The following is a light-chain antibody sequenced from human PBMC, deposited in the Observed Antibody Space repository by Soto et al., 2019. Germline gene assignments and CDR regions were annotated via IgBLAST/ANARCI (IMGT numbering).Light chain of an antibody. CDR3: HQYDSSPLT. CDR1: QSVSSSY. J-gene: IGKJ4*01. Sequence: EIVLTQSPGTLSLSLGERATLSCRASQSVSSSYLAWYQQKPGQAPRLLIYGASSRATGIPDRFSGSGSGTDFTLTISRLEPEDFAVYHCHQYDSSPLTFGGGTKVEIK. V-gene: IGKV3-20*01. CDR2: GAS.